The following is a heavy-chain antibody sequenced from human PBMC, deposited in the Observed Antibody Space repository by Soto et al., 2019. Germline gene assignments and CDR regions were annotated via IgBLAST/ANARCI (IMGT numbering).Heavy chain of an antibody. CDR1: GDSISSGGYY. J-gene: IGHJ4*02. CDR3: ARVKGAPTRRAFDS. D-gene: IGHD4-17*01. V-gene: IGHV4-31*03. CDR2: IYDNGGA. Sequence: PSETLSLTCTVSGDSISSGGYYWSWIRQPPGKGLEWIGYIYDNGGAYYSPSLKGRVVISLDRSENQFSLRLSSVTAADTAVYYCARVKGAPTRRAFDSWCQGTLLTISS.